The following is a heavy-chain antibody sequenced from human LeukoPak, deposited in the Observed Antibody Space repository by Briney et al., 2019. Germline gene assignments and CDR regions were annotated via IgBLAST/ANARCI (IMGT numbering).Heavy chain of an antibody. J-gene: IGHJ5*02. CDR3: ARYDRSGYNRFYP. CDR1: GGSISSYY. D-gene: IGHD3-22*01. Sequence: SDTLSLSCTVSGGSISSYYWSWIRQPPGQGLEWIGCIYSSGSTNYYASLMSRVAISVDTSKNQFSLKLSAVRAADAAVYYCARYDRSGYNRFYPWGQGTLVTVSS. V-gene: IGHV4-59*07. CDR2: IYSSGST.